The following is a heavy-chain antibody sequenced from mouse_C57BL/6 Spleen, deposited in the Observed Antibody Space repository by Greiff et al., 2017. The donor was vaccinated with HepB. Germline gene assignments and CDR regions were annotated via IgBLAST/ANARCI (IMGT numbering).Heavy chain of an antibody. V-gene: IGHV1-82*01. CDR1: GYAFSSSW. J-gene: IGHJ2*01. CDR2: IYPSDGDT. CDR3: ANYYGYDY. Sequence: QVQLPQSGPELVKPGASVKISCKASGYAFSSSWMNWVKQRPGKGLEWIGRIYPSDGDTNYNGKFKGKAALTAEQASSTAYMQLSSLTSEDSAVYFCANYYGYDYWGQGTTLTVSS. D-gene: IGHD1-2*01.